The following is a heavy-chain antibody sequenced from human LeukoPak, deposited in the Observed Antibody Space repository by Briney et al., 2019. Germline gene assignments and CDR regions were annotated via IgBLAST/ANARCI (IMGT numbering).Heavy chain of an antibody. V-gene: IGHV3-21*01. CDR3: ARVRLLRGVYYYGMDV. D-gene: IGHD2-8*02. CDR1: GFTFNSYS. J-gene: IGHJ6*02. Sequence: GGSLRLSCAASGFTFNSYSMNWVRQAPGKGLEWVSSISSSSSYIYYADSVKGRFTISRDNAKNSLYLQMNSLRAEDTAVYYCARVRLLRGVYYYGMDVWGQGTTVTVSS. CDR2: ISSSSSYI.